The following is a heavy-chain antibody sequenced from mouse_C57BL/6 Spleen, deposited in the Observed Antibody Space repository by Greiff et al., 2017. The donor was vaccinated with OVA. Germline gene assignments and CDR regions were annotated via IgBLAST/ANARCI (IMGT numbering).Heavy chain of an antibody. CDR3: ARAVVASYDFDY. D-gene: IGHD1-1*01. J-gene: IGHJ2*01. V-gene: IGHV5-16*01. Sequence: EVQLVESEGGLVQPGSSMKLSCTASGFTFSDYYMAWVRQVPEKGLEWVANINYDGSSTYYLDSLKSRFIISRDNAKNILYLQMSSLKSEDTATYYCARAVVASYDFDYWGQGTTLTVSS. CDR1: GFTFSDYY. CDR2: INYDGSST.